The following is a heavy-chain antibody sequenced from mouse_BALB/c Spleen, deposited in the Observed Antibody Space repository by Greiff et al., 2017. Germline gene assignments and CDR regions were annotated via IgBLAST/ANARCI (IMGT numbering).Heavy chain of an antibody. D-gene: IGHD1-2*01. Sequence: DVMLVESGGGLVKPGGSLKLSCAASGFTFSSYAMSWVRQTPEKRLEWVATISSGGSYTYYPDSVKGRFTISRDNAKNTLYLQMSSLRSEDTAMYYCARPALLRPYAMDYWGQGTSVTVSS. CDR3: ARPALLRPYAMDY. CDR2: ISSGGSYT. CDR1: GFTFSSYA. J-gene: IGHJ4*01. V-gene: IGHV5-9-1*01.